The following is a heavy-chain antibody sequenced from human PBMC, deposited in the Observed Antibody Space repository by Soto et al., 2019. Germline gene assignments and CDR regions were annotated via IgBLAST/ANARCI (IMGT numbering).Heavy chain of an antibody. J-gene: IGHJ5*02. Sequence: PSETLSLTCTVSGGSISGGVYYWSWIRQHPGKGLEWIGYIYYSGSTYYNPSLKSRVTISVDTSKNQFSLKLSSVTAADTAVYYCARRQIVVVDNHSWFDPWCQGTLVTVSS. CDR2: IYYSGST. CDR3: ARRQIVVVDNHSWFDP. D-gene: IGHD2-15*01. CDR1: GGSISGGVYY. V-gene: IGHV4-31*03.